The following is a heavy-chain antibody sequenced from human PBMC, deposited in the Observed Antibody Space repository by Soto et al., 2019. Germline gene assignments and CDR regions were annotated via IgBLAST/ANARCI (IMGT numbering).Heavy chain of an antibody. J-gene: IGHJ5*02. Sequence: EVQLLESGGGLVQPGGSLRLSCAASGFTFSSYAMSWVRQAPGKGLEWVSGISGGSGSTHYAESVKGRFTISRDDSKNTLYLQMNSLRAEDTAIYYCAKRALECRHCSRTTCYPFDHWGQGTLVTVSS. CDR3: AKRALECRHCSRTTCYPFDH. V-gene: IGHV3-23*01. CDR1: GFTFSSYA. CDR2: ISGGSGST. D-gene: IGHD2-2*01.